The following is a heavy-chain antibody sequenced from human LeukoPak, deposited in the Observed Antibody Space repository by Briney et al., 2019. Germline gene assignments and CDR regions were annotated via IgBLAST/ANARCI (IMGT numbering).Heavy chain of an antibody. Sequence: GASVKVSCKASGYTFTGYYMHWVRQAPGQGLEWMGWINPNSGGTNYAQKFQGRVTMTRDTSTSTVYMELSSLRSEDTAVYYCAREVPLGATGDPNWFDPWGQGTLVTVSS. V-gene: IGHV1-2*02. J-gene: IGHJ5*02. CDR2: INPNSGGT. CDR1: GYTFTGYY. CDR3: AREVPLGATGDPNWFDP. D-gene: IGHD1-26*01.